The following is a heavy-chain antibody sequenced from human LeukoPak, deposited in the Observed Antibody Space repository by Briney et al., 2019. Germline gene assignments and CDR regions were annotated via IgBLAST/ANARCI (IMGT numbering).Heavy chain of an antibody. CDR1: GGTFSSYA. D-gene: IGHD6-13*01. Sequence: SVKVSCKASGGTFSSYAISWVRQAPGQGLEWMGRIIPIFGTANYAQKFQGRVTITTDESTSTAYMELSSLRSEDTAVHYCARDLDSSSWNWFDPWGQGTLVTVSS. CDR3: ARDLDSSSWNWFDP. CDR2: IIPIFGTA. J-gene: IGHJ5*02. V-gene: IGHV1-69*05.